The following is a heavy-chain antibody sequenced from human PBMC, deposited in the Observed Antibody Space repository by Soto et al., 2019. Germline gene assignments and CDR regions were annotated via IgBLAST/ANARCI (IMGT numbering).Heavy chain of an antibody. CDR3: ARDTVTPYNWFDP. V-gene: IGHV4-31*03. Sequence: SETLSLTCTVSGGSISSGGYYWSWIRQHPGKGLEWIGYIYYSGSTYYNPSLKSRVTISVDTSKNQFSLKLSSVTAADTAVYYCARDTVTPYNWFDPWGQGTLVTVSS. J-gene: IGHJ5*02. D-gene: IGHD4-17*01. CDR1: GGSISSGGYY. CDR2: IYYSGST.